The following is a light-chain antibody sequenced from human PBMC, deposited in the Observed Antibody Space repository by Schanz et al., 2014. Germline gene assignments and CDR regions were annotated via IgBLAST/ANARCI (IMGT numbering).Light chain of an antibody. Sequence: EIVMTQSPATLSLSPGERATLSCRASQSLGSYVAWYQQKPGQAPRLLIYGASSLAPGIPDRFSGSGSGTDFILTISRLEPEDFAVYYCQHYGSSPPYMYTFGQGTKLEI. V-gene: IGKV3-20*01. CDR2: GAS. CDR1: QSLGSY. CDR3: QHYGSSPPYMYT. J-gene: IGKJ2*01.